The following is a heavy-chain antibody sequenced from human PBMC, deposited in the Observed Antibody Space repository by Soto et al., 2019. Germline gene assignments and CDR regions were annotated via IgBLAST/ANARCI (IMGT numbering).Heavy chain of an antibody. CDR1: GFMFSSAW. CDR3: VEGWTDF. CDR2: IKSKKDGGAR. D-gene: IGHD3-3*01. V-gene: IGHV3-15*01. Sequence: EVQVVESGGDLVAPGGSLRLSCETSGFMFSSAWMSWVRQAPGKGLEWVARIKSKKDGGARDYAAPVNGRFSISRDDSKSTVYLQMNSLRAEDTALYYCVEGWTDFWGQGTLVTVSS. J-gene: IGHJ4*02.